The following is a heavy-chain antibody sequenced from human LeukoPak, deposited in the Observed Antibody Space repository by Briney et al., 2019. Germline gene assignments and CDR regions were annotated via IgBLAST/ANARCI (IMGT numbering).Heavy chain of an antibody. J-gene: IGHJ4*02. Sequence: SETLSLTCAVYGGSSSGYYWSWIRQPPGKGLEWIGEINHSGSTNYNPSLKSRVTISVDTSKNQFSLKLSSVTAADTAVYYCASTADTAMVTSFDYWGQGTLVTVSS. CDR3: ASTADTAMVTSFDY. CDR1: GGSSSGYY. CDR2: INHSGST. V-gene: IGHV4-34*01. D-gene: IGHD5-18*01.